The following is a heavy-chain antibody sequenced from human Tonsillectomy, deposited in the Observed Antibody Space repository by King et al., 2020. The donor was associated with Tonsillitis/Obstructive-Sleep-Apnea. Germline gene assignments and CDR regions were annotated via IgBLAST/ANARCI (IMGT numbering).Heavy chain of an antibody. CDR3: AGGVNSALWGRDY. Sequence: QLVQSGSELKRPGASVRVSCEASGYTFTKFAIIWVRQAPGQGLEWMGWINTDTRNPTYAQDFTGRFVFSLDTSVRTAYLQISSLKAEDTGVYYCAGGVNSALWGRDYWGQGTLVTVSS. CDR1: GYTFTKFA. CDR2: INTDTRNP. V-gene: IGHV7-4-1*02. J-gene: IGHJ4*02. D-gene: IGHD3-16*01.